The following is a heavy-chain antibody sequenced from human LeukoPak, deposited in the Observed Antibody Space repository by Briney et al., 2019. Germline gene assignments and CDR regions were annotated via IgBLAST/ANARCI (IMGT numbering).Heavy chain of an antibody. J-gene: IGHJ3*01. CDR2: INPNSGGT. D-gene: IGHD3-3*01. CDR3: ARDRDFWSGTSPFHV. CDR1: GYTFTVYY. V-gene: IGHV1-2*02. Sequence: GASVKVSCKASGYTFTVYYIHWVRQASGQGLEWVGWINPNSGGTNYAQKFQGRVTMTSDASISTAYMELSRLRSDDTAVYYCARDRDFWSGTSPFHVRGQGTMVAVSS.